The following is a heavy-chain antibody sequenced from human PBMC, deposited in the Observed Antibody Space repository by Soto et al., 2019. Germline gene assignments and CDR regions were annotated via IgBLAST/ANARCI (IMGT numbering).Heavy chain of an antibody. CDR2: IYHSGST. J-gene: IGHJ4*02. CDR1: GYSISSGYY. V-gene: IGHV4-38-2*01. D-gene: IGHD3-3*01. CDR3: ARADRKLRFLEWLFPPPFDY. Sequence: SETLSLTCAVSGYSISSGYYWGWIRQPPGKGLGWIGSIYHSGSTYYNPSLKSRVTIPVDTSKNQFSLKLSSVTAADTAVYYCARADRKLRFLEWLFPPPFDYWGQGALGTVS.